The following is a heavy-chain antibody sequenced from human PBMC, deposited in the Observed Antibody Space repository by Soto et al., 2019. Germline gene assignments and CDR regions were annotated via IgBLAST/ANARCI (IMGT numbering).Heavy chain of an antibody. Sequence: ASVKVSCKASGYTFTGYYMHWVRQAPGQGLEWMGWINPNSGGTNYAQKFQGRVTMTRDTSISKAYMELRRLRSDDTAVYYCAREGGTSHVASLDPWGQRTLVTVSS. J-gene: IGHJ5*02. V-gene: IGHV1-2*02. CDR3: AREGGTSHVASLDP. CDR2: INPNSGGT. D-gene: IGHD1-1*01. CDR1: GYTFTGYY.